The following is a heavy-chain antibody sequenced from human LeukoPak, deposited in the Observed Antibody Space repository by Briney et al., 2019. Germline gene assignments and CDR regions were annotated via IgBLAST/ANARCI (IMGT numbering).Heavy chain of an antibody. CDR3: ANDAAQQQVSNVFYGMDV. CDR2: ISYDGNNK. Sequence: GGSLRLSCAASGFTFSNSAMHWVRQAPGKGLEWVAFISYDGNNKYYADSVKGRFTISRDNSKNTLYMQINSLRAEDTAVNFCANDAAQQQVSNVFYGMDVWGQGTTVTVSS. D-gene: IGHD6-13*01. V-gene: IGHV3-30-3*02. J-gene: IGHJ6*02. CDR1: GFTFSNSA.